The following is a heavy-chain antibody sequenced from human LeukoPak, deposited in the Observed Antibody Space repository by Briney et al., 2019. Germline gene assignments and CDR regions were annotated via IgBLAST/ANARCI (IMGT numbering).Heavy chain of an antibody. CDR1: GGSSRSYY. J-gene: IGHJ4*02. CDR2: IYTSGST. D-gene: IGHD3-22*01. Sequence: SETLSLTCTVSGGSSRSYYWSWIRQPAGKGLEWIGRIYTSGSTNYNPSLKSRVTMSVDTSKNQFSLKLSSVTAADTAVYYCASEAYYYDSSGYYKYWGQGTLVTVSS. CDR3: ASEAYYYDSSGYYKY. V-gene: IGHV4-4*07.